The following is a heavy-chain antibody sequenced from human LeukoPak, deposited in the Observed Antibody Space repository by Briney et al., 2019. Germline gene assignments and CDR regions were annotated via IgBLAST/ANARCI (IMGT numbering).Heavy chain of an antibody. V-gene: IGHV3-33*06. CDR2: IWYDGSNK. J-gene: IGHJ4*02. CDR1: GFTFRRHG. Sequence: PGRSLRLSCAASGFTFRRHGMHWVRQAPGKGLEWVAVIWYDGSNKYYADSVKGRFTISGDNSKSTLYLEMNSLRGEDTAVYHCAKGEFASRSYHFDYWGQGTLATVSS. D-gene: IGHD3-10*01. CDR3: AKGEFASRSYHFDY.